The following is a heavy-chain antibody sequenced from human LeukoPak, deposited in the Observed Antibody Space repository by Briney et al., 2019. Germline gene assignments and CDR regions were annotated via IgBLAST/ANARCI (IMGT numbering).Heavy chain of an antibody. J-gene: IGHJ4*02. D-gene: IGHD6-19*01. Sequence: GGSLRLSCAASGFTFSSYSMSWVRQAPGKGLEWVAVISYDGSNKYYADSVKGRFTISRDNSKNTLYLQMNSLRAEDTAVYYCAKDSHSSGWYYFDYWGQGTLVTVSS. CDR2: ISYDGSNK. CDR1: GFTFSSYS. V-gene: IGHV3-30*18. CDR3: AKDSHSSGWYYFDY.